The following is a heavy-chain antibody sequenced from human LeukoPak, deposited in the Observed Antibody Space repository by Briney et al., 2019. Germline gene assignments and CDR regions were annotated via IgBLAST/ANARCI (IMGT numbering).Heavy chain of an antibody. CDR3: AREAGTMVRGVIPPPFDP. J-gene: IGHJ5*02. Sequence: GASVKVSCKASGYIFTSYAMNWVRQAPGQGLEWMGWINTNTGNPTYAQGFTGRFVFSLDTSVSTAYLQISSLKAEDTAVYYCAREAGTMVRGVIPPPFDPWGQGTLVTVSS. V-gene: IGHV7-4-1*02. CDR2: INTNTGNP. D-gene: IGHD3-10*01. CDR1: GYIFTSYA.